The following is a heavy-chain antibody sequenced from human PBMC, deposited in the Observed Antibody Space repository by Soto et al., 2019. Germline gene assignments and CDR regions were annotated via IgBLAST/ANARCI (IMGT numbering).Heavy chain of an antibody. V-gene: IGHV4-59*08. CDR1: GASISRDH. D-gene: IGHD6-19*01. CDR2: YSGST. CDR3: ATYTSGGGGRGY. J-gene: IGHJ4*02. Sequence: QVQLQESGPGLVKPSETLSLTCTVSGASISRDHWNWIRQPPGKGLEWIGDYSGSTNYNPSLKSRVTISVDPSKNQFSLSLSSVTAADPAVYFCATYTSGGGGRGYWGQGTLVTVSS.